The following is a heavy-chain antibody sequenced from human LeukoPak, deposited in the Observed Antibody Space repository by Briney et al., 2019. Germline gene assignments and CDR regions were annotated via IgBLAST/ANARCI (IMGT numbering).Heavy chain of an antibody. CDR2: IIPVLDVT. CDR3: ARGPGYQLLSSGRDYYYYMDV. D-gene: IGHD2-2*01. V-gene: IGHV1-69*04. CDR1: GGTSGSNA. J-gene: IGHJ6*03. Sequence: GASVRVSCKASGGTSGSNAVSWVRQAPGQGLEWMGRIIPVLDVTDYAQKFQGRVTMTRDTSISTAYMELSRLRSDDTAVYYCARGPGYQLLSSGRDYYYYMDVWGEGTTVTVSS.